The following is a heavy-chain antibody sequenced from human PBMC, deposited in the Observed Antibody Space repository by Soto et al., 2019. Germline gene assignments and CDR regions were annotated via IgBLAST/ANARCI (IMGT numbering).Heavy chain of an antibody. CDR1: GGTFNNFA. D-gene: IGHD2-15*01. CDR2: IMPVFHTT. CDR3: ATATYSPVSATLYHYGMDV. J-gene: IGHJ6*02. Sequence: QVQLVQSGAEVKKPGSSVKVSCQASGGTFNNFAFTWVRQAPGQGLEWLGGIMPVFHTTNIAQTFQDRITVTADDFTTTVYMEMTTLRYDDTAVYYCATATYSPVSATLYHYGMDVWGQGTTVTVSS. V-gene: IGHV1-69*01.